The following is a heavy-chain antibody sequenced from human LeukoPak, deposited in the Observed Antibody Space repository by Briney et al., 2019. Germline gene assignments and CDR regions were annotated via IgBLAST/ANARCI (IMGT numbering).Heavy chain of an antibody. J-gene: IGHJ3*02. D-gene: IGHD4-17*01. CDR3: ARDLVTVTKGFDI. CDR2: ISYIGST. Sequence: KPSETLSLTCAVSADSFSSHYWTWIRQPPGKGLEWIRYISYIGSTNYNPSLKSRVTISIDTSKNQFSLKLSSVTAADTAVYYCARDLVTVTKGFDIWGQGTMVSVSS. V-gene: IGHV4-59*11. CDR1: ADSFSSHY.